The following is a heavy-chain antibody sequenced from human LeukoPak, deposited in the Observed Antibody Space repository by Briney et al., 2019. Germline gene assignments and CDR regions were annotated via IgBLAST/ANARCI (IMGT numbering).Heavy chain of an antibody. CDR1: GFTFSSYG. J-gene: IGHJ6*02. CDR3: AKTGNYYYYGMDV. V-gene: IGHV3-33*06. CDR2: IWYDGGNK. Sequence: GSLRLSCAASGFTFSSYGMHWVRQAPGKGLEWVAVIWYDGGNKYYADSVKGRFTISRDNSKNTLYLQMNSLRAEDTAVYYCAKTGNYYYYGMDVWGQGTTVTVSS.